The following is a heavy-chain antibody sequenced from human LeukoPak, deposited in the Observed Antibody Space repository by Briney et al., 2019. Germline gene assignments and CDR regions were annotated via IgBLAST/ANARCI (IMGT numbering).Heavy chain of an antibody. J-gene: IGHJ5*02. CDR2: IYYGGST. CDR3: AREVGSSSRGWFDP. CDR1: GGSISSYY. V-gene: IGHV4-59*01. D-gene: IGHD6-6*01. Sequence: SETLSLTCTVSGGSISSYYWSWIRQPPGKGLEWIGYIYYGGSTNYNPSLKSRVTISVDTSKNQFSLKLSSVTAADTAVYYCAREVGSSSRGWFDPWGQGTLVTVSS.